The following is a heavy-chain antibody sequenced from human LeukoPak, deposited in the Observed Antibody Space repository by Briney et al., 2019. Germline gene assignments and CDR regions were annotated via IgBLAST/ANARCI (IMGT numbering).Heavy chain of an antibody. CDR1: GYSLTINW. CDR3: ARTAYEILTGYYPYGFDY. D-gene: IGHD3-9*01. Sequence: GESLKISCKASGYSLTINWSGGVRKLQGKGLEWMGIIYPGDSDTRYRPSCQGQITISADKSISTAYLEWSSLKASDTAMFFRARTAYEILTGYYPYGFDYWGQGTLVTVSS. V-gene: IGHV5-51*02. CDR2: IYPGDSDT. J-gene: IGHJ4*02.